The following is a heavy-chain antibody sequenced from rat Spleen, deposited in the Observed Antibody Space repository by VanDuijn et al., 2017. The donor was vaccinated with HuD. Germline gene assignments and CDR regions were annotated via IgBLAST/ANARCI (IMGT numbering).Heavy chain of an antibody. CDR3: ARRHYGYTDYFDY. V-gene: IGHV5-29*01. D-gene: IGHD1-9*01. J-gene: IGHJ2*01. CDR1: GFTFSNYC. Sequence: EVQLVESGGGLVQPGRSMKLSCAVSGFTFSNYCMTWVRQAPTKGLEWVATISYGDTSGHSSTYYRDSVKGRFTISRDNAKSTLSLQMDSLRSEDTATYYCARRHYGYTDYFDYWGQGVMVTVSS. CDR2: ISYGDTSGHSST.